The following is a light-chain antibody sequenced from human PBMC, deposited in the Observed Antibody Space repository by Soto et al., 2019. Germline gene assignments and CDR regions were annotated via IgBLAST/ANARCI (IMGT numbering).Light chain of an antibody. CDR2: EVS. CDR1: SSDVGAYDY. V-gene: IGLV2-14*03. J-gene: IGLJ1*01. CDR3: SSYTSSSTRV. Sequence: VLNQLASGSGSAGQSITISCTGNSSDVGAYDYVSWYQQHPDKAPKLMIYEVSNRPSGVSNRFSGSKSVNTATLTISGLQAEDEADYYCSSYTSSSTRVFGTGTKVTVL.